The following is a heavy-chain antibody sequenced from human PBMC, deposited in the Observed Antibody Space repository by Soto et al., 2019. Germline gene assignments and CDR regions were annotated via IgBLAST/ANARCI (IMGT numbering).Heavy chain of an antibody. CDR2: MNHRGST. CDR1: GGSFSGYY. CDR3: ARRATLVIITMVRGVIITAGGMDV. Sequence: SETRSLTWAVYGGSFSGYYWSWIRQPPGKGLEWIGEMNHRGSTNYNPSPKSRVTISVDTSKNQFSLKLSSVTAADTAVYYCARRATLVIITMVRGVIITAGGMDVWGQGTTVTVSS. D-gene: IGHD3-10*01. J-gene: IGHJ6*02. V-gene: IGHV4-34*01.